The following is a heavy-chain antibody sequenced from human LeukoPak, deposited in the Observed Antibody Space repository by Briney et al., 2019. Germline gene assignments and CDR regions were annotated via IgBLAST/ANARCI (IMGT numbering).Heavy chain of an antibody. J-gene: IGHJ4*02. Sequence: GGSLRLSCAASGFKFNRYGMHWVRQAPGRGLEWVAYVWYDASDQSYADSVNGRFIISRDNSKNTLYLQMNRLRPEDTAVYFCTRDVVIPAGGRRYFDTWGQGVRITVSS. CDR3: TRDVVIPAGGRRYFDT. CDR1: GFKFNRYG. D-gene: IGHD2-2*01. CDR2: VWYDASDQ. V-gene: IGHV3-30*02.